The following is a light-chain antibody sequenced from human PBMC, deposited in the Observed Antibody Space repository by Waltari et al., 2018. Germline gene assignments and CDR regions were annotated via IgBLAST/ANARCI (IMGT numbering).Light chain of an antibody. CDR3: QQYNNWPPLT. Sequence: IVVTQSPVTLSVSPGDRATLSCRASQSISNNLAWYQKKPGQAPRLLLYGASTRAPGIPARFSGRGSGTEFTLTITSLQSGDFAVYYCQQYNNWPPLTFGGGTKVEMK. V-gene: IGKV3-15*01. J-gene: IGKJ4*01. CDR2: GAS. CDR1: QSISNN.